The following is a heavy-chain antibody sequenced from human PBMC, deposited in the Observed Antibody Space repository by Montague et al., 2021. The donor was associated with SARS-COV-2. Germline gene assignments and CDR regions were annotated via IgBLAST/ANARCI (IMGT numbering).Heavy chain of an antibody. D-gene: IGHD6-13*01. J-gene: IGHJ4*02. CDR3: ARSESPSYSTSPFDY. CDR2: NYYSGST. CDR1: GGSISSSSYY. Sequence: TLSLTCTVSGGSISSSSYYWVWIRQPPGKGLEWIGYNYYSGSTYYNPSLKSRLSISLDTTKNHFSLRLSSVTAADTAVYYCARSESPSYSTSPFDYWGQGTLVTVSS. V-gene: IGHV4-31*03.